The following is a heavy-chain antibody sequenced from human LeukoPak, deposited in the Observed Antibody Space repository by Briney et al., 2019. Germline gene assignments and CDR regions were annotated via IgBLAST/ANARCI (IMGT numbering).Heavy chain of an antibody. CDR3: AREYSYGYEDWFDP. D-gene: IGHD5-18*01. Sequence: PSETLSLTCTVSGGSISSSSYYWGWIRQPPGKGLEWIGSFYYSGSTYYNPSLKSRVTISVDTSKNQFSLKLSSVTAADTAMYYCAREYSYGYEDWFDPWGQGTLVIVSS. CDR2: FYYSGST. J-gene: IGHJ5*02. V-gene: IGHV4-39*07. CDR1: GGSISSSSYY.